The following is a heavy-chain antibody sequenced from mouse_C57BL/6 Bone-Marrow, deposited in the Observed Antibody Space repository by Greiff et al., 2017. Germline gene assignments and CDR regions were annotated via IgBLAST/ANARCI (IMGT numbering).Heavy chain of an antibody. D-gene: IGHD1-1*01. CDR1: GYTFTSYD. CDR3: ARLEFDGSSWDWYFDV. J-gene: IGHJ1*03. CDR2: IYPRDGST. Sequence: VQLQQSGPELVKPGASVKLSCKASGYTFTSYDINWVKQRPGQGLEWIGWIYPRDGSTKYNEKFKGKATLTVEPSSSTAYMGIHSLTSEDSAVYFCARLEFDGSSWDWYFDVWGTGTTVTVSS. V-gene: IGHV1-85*01.